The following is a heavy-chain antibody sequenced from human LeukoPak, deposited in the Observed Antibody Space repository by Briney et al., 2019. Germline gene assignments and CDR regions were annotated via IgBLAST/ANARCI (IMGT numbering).Heavy chain of an antibody. CDR2: INWNGGST. V-gene: IGHV3-20*04. Sequence: GGSLRLSCAASGFTFDDYGMNWVRQPPGRGLEWVCNINWNGGSTSYADSLKGRLTISRDNAKSSLYLQMNSLRAEDTAMYFCARRMPGDAFDVWGQGTMVTVSS. CDR1: GFTFDDYG. D-gene: IGHD2-2*01. J-gene: IGHJ3*01. CDR3: ARRMPGDAFDV.